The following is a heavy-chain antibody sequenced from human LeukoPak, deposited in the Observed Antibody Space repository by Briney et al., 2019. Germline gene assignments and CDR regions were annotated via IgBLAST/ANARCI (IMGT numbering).Heavy chain of an antibody. CDR1: GGTFSSYA. J-gene: IGHJ4*02. CDR2: INPNSGGT. V-gene: IGHV1-2*02. D-gene: IGHD5-18*01. Sequence: GASVKVSCKASGGTFSSYAISWVRQAPGQGLEWMGWINPNSGGTNYAQKFQGRVTMTRDTSISTAYMELSRLRSDDTAAYYCARKGGYSYGYLGGSQDDWGQGTLVTVSS. CDR3: ARKGGYSYGYLGGSQDD.